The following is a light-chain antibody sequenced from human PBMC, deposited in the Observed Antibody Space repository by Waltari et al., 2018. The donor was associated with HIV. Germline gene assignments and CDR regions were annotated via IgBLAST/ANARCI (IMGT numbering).Light chain of an antibody. CDR2: GAS. J-gene: IGKJ2*01. Sequence: IVLTQSPGTLSLSPGERATLSCRASQSVTSRNLAWYQQKPGQTPKVLIYGASSRATGIPDRFSGIGFGTEFTLIINRLEPEDSAVYYCQQYGSSPYTFGQGTKLEIK. CDR3: QQYGSSPYT. CDR1: QSVTSRN. V-gene: IGKV3-20*01.